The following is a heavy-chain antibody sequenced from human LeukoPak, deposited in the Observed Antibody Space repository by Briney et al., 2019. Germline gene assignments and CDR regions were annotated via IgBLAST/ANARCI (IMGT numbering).Heavy chain of an antibody. CDR3: ARGQVFWSGYYLS. CDR1: GSNFNMYA. J-gene: IGHJ5*02. CDR2: ISGSGSNT. Sequence: GGSLRLSCAASGSNFNMYAMTWVRQAPGKGLEWVSEISGSGSNTYYADSVKARFTISRDNSKKMLYLDMNSLRTEDTAMYHCARGQVFWSGYYLSWGQGTQVTVSS. D-gene: IGHD3-3*01. V-gene: IGHV3-23*01.